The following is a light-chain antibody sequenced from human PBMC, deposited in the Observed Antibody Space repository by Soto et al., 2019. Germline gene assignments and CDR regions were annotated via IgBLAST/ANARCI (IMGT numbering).Light chain of an antibody. J-gene: IGLJ2*01. CDR2: RNN. V-gene: IGLV1-47*01. CDR3: AVWDANVGDPA. Sequence: QSVLTQPPSASGTPGQRVTISCSGSSSNIGSKYVYWYQQLPGTAPKLLIYRNNQRPSGVPARFSGSKSGTSASLAISGLRSEDEDDYYCAVWDANVGDPAFGRGTQVTV. CDR1: SSNIGSKY.